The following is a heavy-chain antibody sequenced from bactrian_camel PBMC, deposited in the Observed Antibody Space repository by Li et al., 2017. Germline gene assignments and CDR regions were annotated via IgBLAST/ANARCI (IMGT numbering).Heavy chain of an antibody. V-gene: IGHV3S40*01. CDR1: GFTFSRAH. J-gene: IGHJ4*01. Sequence: VQLVESGGDLVQPGGSLRLSGAASGFTFSRAHMGWVRQTPEKGLEWVSAINTGGTGYYTDSVKGRFTISRDNAKNTVYLQMNTLKPDDTAVYYCVRDPNHSDYANWGQGTQVTVS. CDR2: INTGGTG. D-gene: IGHD4*01. CDR3: VRDPNHSDYAN.